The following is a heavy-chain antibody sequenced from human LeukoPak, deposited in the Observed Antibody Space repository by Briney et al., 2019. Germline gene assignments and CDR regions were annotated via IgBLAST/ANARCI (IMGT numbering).Heavy chain of an antibody. CDR2: IYYSGST. V-gene: IGHV4-59*01. Sequence: GSLRLSCAASGFTFSSYWMSWIRQPPGKGLEWIGYIYYSGSTNYNPSLKSRVTISVDTSKNQFSLKLSSVTAADTAVYYCARANSRYCSSTSCYFFDYWGQGTLVTVSS. J-gene: IGHJ4*02. CDR3: ARANSRYCSSTSCYFFDY. D-gene: IGHD2-2*01. CDR1: GFTFSSYW.